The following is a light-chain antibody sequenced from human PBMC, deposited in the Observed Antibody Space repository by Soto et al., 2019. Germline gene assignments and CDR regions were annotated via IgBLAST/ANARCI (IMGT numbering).Light chain of an antibody. CDR3: QKYNSAPKT. J-gene: IGKJ1*01. V-gene: IGKV1-27*01. Sequence: DIQMTQSPSSLSASVGDRVTITCRASQGIRNYLAWYQQKPGKVPKLLIYAASTLQSGVPSRFSGSGSGTDFTLTISTLQPEDVATYYCQKYNSAPKTFGPGTKVEIK. CDR1: QGIRNY. CDR2: AAS.